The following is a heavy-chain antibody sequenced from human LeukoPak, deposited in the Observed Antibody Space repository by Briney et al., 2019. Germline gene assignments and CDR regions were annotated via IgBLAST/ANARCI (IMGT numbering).Heavy chain of an antibody. CDR3: ARDAAGEIDY. V-gene: IGHV4-59*01. CDR1: GGSISTYY. J-gene: IGHJ4*02. CDR2: IYYTGST. D-gene: IGHD6-19*01. Sequence: SETLSLTCTVSGGSISTYYWTWIRQPPGKGLEWVGNIYYTGSTNYNPSLKSRVTLSIDTSRKQFSLGLTSVTAADTAVYYCARDAAGEIDYWGQGILVTVAS.